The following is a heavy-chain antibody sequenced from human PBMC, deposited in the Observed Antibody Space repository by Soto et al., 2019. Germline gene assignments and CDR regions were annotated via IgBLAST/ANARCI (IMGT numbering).Heavy chain of an antibody. Sequence: DVQLVASGGGLIQPGESLRLSCAAFGFTVSGKQYVAWVRQAPGKGLEWVSALYDLDGTYYADSVKGRFTTSSDSSRTTVYLQMNSLRPDDTAVYSCATWHLQEHAYDIWGQGTMVTVSS. CDR2: LYDLDGT. J-gene: IGHJ3*02. CDR3: ATWHLQEHAYDI. CDR1: GFTVSGKQY. D-gene: IGHD1-1*01. V-gene: IGHV3-53*01.